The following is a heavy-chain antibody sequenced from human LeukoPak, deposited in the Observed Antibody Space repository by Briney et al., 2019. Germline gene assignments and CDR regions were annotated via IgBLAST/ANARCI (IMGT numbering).Heavy chain of an antibody. V-gene: IGHV4-30-2*01. J-gene: IGHJ5*02. CDR3: AREVEIERGFDP. CDR2: IYHSGST. CDR1: GGSISSGGYY. Sequence: SSQTLSLTCTVSGGSISSGGYYWSWIRQPPGKGLEWIGYIYHSGSTYYNPSLKSRVTISVDRSKNQFSLKLSSVTAADTAVYYCAREVEIERGFDPWGQGTLVTVSS. D-gene: IGHD5-12*01.